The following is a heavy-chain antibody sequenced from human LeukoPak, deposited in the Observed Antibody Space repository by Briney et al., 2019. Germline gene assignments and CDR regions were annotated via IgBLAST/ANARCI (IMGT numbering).Heavy chain of an antibody. CDR3: ARGLHYYDSREHWFDP. V-gene: IGHV1-69*01. Sequence: PGKVPVKGLGSPFQSYGISWGRTAPGKGVGGKGGIIPIFGTANYAQKFQGRVTITADESTSTAYMELSSLRSEDTAVYYCARGLHYYDSREHWFDPWGQGTLVTVSS. J-gene: IGHJ5*02. CDR1: GSPFQSYG. D-gene: IGHD3-22*01. CDR2: IIPIFGTA.